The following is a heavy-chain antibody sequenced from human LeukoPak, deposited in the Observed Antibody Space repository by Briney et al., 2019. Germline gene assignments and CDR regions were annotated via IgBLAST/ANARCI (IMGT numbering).Heavy chain of an antibody. CDR2: IYSGGST. D-gene: IGHD3-10*01. J-gene: IGHJ6*02. Sequence: GGSLRLSCAASGFTVTSNYMSWVRQAPGKGLEWVSVIYSGGSTYYADSVKGRFTISRDNSKNTLYLQMNSLRAEDTAVYYCARDLDYYGSGSHHFTYGMDVWGLGTTVTVSS. CDR1: GFTVTSNY. V-gene: IGHV3-53*01. CDR3: ARDLDYYGSGSHHFTYGMDV.